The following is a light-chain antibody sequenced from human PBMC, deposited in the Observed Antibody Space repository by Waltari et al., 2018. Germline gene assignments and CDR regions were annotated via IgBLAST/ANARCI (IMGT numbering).Light chain of an antibody. Sequence: EIVMTQSPATLSVSPGERVTLSCRASQSVSSSLAWYQQKPGQAPSLLIYGAATRANGIPTRFSGSGSGTEFTLTISSLQSEDIAIYYCQQYNNWLYTCVQGTKLEIK. CDR3: QQYNNWLYT. J-gene: IGKJ2*01. CDR2: GAA. V-gene: IGKV3-15*01. CDR1: QSVSSS.